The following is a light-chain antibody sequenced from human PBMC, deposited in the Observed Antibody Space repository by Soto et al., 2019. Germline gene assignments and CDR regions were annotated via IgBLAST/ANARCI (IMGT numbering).Light chain of an antibody. CDR1: QSVLHSSNNKNY. J-gene: IGKJ1*01. V-gene: IGKV4-1*01. CDR3: QQYYSTPT. Sequence: DIVMTQSPDSLAVSLGERATINCKSSQSVLHSSNNKNYLAWYQQKPGQPPKELIYWATTRESGVPDRFSGSGSGTDFTLTISSLQAEDVAVYYCQQYYSTPTFGQGTKVEIK. CDR2: WAT.